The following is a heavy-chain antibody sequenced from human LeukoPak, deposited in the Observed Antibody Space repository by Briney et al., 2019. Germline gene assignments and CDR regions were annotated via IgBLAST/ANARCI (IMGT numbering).Heavy chain of an antibody. CDR1: GFTFSSYG. V-gene: IGHV3-30*02. CDR3: AKVSSPLFIGELWIDY. J-gene: IGHJ4*02. Sequence: GGSLRLSCAASGFTFSSYGMHWVRQAPGKGLEWVAFIRYDGSNKDYADSVKGRFSISRDSSKNTLYLQMNSLRAEDTAVYYCAKVSSPLFIGELWIDYWGQGTLVTVSS. CDR2: IRYDGSNK. D-gene: IGHD3-10*01.